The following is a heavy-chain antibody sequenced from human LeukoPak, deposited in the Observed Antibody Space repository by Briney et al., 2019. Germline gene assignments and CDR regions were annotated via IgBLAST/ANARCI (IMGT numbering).Heavy chain of an antibody. CDR1: GFAFDSP. V-gene: IGHV3-7*01. J-gene: IGHJ4*02. CDR2: IKQDGSEK. D-gene: IGHD3-22*01. Sequence: PGGSLRLSCAASGFAFDSPMNWVRQAPGKGLEWVANIKQDGSEKYYVDSVKGRFTISRDNAKNSLYLQMNSLRAEDTAVYYCARDSKEYYYDSSGYGLGFDYWGQGTLVTVSS. CDR3: ARDSKEYYYDSSGYGLGFDY.